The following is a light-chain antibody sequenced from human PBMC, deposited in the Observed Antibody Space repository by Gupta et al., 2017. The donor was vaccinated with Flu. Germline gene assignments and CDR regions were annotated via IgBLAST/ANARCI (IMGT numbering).Light chain of an antibody. V-gene: IGKV1-39*01. CDR1: QSISSY. J-gene: IGKJ5*01. CDR2: AAS. CDR3: QQSDSTPSIT. Sequence: IQMTQSPSSLSASGGDRVTITCRASQSISSYLNWYQQKPGKAPKLLIYAASSLQSGVPSRFSGSGSGTDFTLTISSLQPEDFATYYCQQSDSTPSITFGQGTRREIK.